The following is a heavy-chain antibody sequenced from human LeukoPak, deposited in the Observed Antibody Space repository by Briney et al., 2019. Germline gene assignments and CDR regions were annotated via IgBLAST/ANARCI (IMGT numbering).Heavy chain of an antibody. D-gene: IGHD4-17*01. J-gene: IGHJ4*02. CDR2: INPNSGGT. V-gene: IGHV1-2*02. CDR1: GYTFTGYY. Sequence: GASVKVSCKASGYTFTGYYMHWVRQAPDQGLEWMGWINPNSGGTNYAQKFQGRVTMTRDTSISTAYMELSRLRSDDTAVYYCAKHDYGDYVFDYWGQGTLVTVSS. CDR3: AKHDYGDYVFDY.